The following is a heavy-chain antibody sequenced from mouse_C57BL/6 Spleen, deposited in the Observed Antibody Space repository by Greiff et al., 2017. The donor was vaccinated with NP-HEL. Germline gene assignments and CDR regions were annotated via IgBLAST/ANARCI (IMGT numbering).Heavy chain of an antibody. CDR1: GYTFTDYE. CDR2: IDPETGGT. D-gene: IGHD2-3*01. CDR3: TRSDGYFYAMDY. J-gene: IGHJ4*01. V-gene: IGHV1-15*01. Sequence: VKLVESGAELVRPGASVTLSCKASGYTFTDYEMHWVKQTPVHGLEWIGAIDPETGGTAYNQKFKGKAILTADKSSSTAYMELRSLTSDDSAVYYCTRSDGYFYAMDYWGQGTSVTVSS.